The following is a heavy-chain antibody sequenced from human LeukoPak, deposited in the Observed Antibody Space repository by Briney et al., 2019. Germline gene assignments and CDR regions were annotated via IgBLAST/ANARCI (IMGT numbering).Heavy chain of an antibody. CDR3: ARCIVGCEVPCY. V-gene: IGHV3-7*01. D-gene: IGHD1-26*01. CDR2: IKQDGREK. J-gene: IGHJ4*02. Sequence: GGPLRLSCAVSGFTFSTYWMSWVRQTPGKGLEWVANIKQDGREKYYVDSGSGRFTLSRDNAKNSLYLQMNSLRAEDRAVYYCARCIVGCEVPCYWGQGTLVTVSS. CDR1: GFTFSTYW.